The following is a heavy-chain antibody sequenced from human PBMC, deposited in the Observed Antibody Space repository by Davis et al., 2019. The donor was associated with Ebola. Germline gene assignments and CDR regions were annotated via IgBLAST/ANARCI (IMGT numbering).Heavy chain of an antibody. CDR2: IIPILGIA. Sequence: SVKVSCKASGGTFSSYAISWVRQAPGQGLEWMGRIIPILGIANYAQKFQGRVTITADKSTSTAYMELSSLRSEDTAVYYCAREGYYYDSSGYYRGPFDYWGQGTLVTVSS. CDR3: AREGYYYDSSGYYRGPFDY. V-gene: IGHV1-69*04. J-gene: IGHJ4*02. CDR1: GGTFSSYA. D-gene: IGHD3-22*01.